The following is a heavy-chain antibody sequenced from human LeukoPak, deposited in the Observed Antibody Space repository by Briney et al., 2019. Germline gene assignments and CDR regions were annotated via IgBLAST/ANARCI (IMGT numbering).Heavy chain of an antibody. CDR2: ISSDGTNT. J-gene: IGHJ4*02. Sequence: GGSPRLSCAASGFTFSNYWMHWVRQLPGKGLVWVSRISSDGTNTHYAGSVKGRFNISRDNAENTLYLQMTSLRAEDTAVYYCARDPGHSNYINDYWGQGTLVTVSS. V-gene: IGHV3-74*01. CDR3: ARDPGHSNYINDY. CDR1: GFTFSNYW. D-gene: IGHD4-11*01.